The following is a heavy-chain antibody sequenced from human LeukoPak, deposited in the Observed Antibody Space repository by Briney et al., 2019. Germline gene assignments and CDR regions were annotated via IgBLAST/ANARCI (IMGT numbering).Heavy chain of an antibody. Sequence: PSETLSLTCTVSGGSISSSSYYWGWIRQPPGKGLEWIGSIYYSGSTYYNPSLKSRVTISVDTSKNQFSLKLSPVTAADTAVYYCARGRPYGSGSYDYWGQGTLVTVSS. V-gene: IGHV4-39*07. D-gene: IGHD3-10*01. CDR1: GGSISSSSYY. CDR3: ARGRPYGSGSYDY. CDR2: IYYSGST. J-gene: IGHJ4*02.